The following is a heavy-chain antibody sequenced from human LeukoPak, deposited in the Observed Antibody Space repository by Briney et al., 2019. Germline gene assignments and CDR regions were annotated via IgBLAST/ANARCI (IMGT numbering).Heavy chain of an antibody. V-gene: IGHV3-23*01. CDR1: GFTFSSYD. CDR3: VRTYDENPLGWFDP. D-gene: IGHD5-12*01. Sequence: GGSLRLSCAASGFTFSSYDMSWVRQAPGSGLEWVSGITGSGGSTYYADSVRGRFTISRDNSKNTLYLQMSSLRPDDTAVYYCVRTYDENPLGWFDPWGQGTLVTVSS. J-gene: IGHJ5*02. CDR2: ITGSGGST.